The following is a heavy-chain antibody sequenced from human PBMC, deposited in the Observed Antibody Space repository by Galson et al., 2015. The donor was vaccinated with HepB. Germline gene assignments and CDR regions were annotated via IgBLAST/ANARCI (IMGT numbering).Heavy chain of an antibody. CDR1: GFTFSSHG. CDR2: ISYDRSNK. CDR3: AREGLQYYYDSSGPPPGAFDI. V-gene: IGHV3-30*03. D-gene: IGHD3-22*01. J-gene: IGHJ3*02. Sequence: PLRLSCAASGFTFSSHGMHWVRQAPGKGLEWGAVISYDRSNKYYADSVKGRFTISRDNSKNTLYLQMNSLRAVDTAVYYCAREGLQYYYDSSGPPPGAFDIWGQGTMVTVSS.